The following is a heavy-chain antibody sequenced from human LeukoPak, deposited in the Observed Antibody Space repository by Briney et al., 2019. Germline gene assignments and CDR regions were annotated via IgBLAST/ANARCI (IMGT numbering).Heavy chain of an antibody. Sequence: PGGSLRLSCAASGFTFSSYSMNWVRQAPGKGLEWVSVIYSGGSTYYADSVKGRFTISRDNSKNTLYLQMNSLRAEDTAVYYCARDRYVHFWGTTHRWFDPWGQGTLVTVSS. J-gene: IGHJ5*02. D-gene: IGHD2/OR15-2a*01. CDR2: IYSGGST. CDR1: GFTFSSYS. CDR3: ARDRYVHFWGTTHRWFDP. V-gene: IGHV3-66*02.